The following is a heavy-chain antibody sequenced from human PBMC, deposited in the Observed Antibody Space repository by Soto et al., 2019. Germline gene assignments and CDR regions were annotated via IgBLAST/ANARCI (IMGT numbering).Heavy chain of an antibody. Sequence: GGSLRLSCAASGFTFSSYAMSWVRQAPGKGLEWVSAISGSGGSTYYADSVKGRFTISRGNSKNTLYLQMNSLRAEDTAVYYCAKRRLYSSGWFDYWGQGTLVTVSS. CDR2: ISGSGGST. D-gene: IGHD6-19*01. J-gene: IGHJ4*02. CDR1: GFTFSSYA. CDR3: AKRRLYSSGWFDY. V-gene: IGHV3-23*01.